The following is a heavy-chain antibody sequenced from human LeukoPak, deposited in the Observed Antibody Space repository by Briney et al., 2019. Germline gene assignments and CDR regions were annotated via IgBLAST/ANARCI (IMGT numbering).Heavy chain of an antibody. V-gene: IGHV3-53*01. CDR2: IYSSDST. CDR1: GFTVSSNY. J-gene: IGHJ4*02. CDR3: GRGNWNYPFDY. D-gene: IGHD1-7*01. Sequence: GGSLRLSCAASGFTVSSNYMSWVRQAPGKGLEWVSVIYSSDSTYYADSVKGRFTISRDNSKNTLYLQMNSLRAEDTAVYYCGRGNWNYPFDYWGQGTLVTVSS.